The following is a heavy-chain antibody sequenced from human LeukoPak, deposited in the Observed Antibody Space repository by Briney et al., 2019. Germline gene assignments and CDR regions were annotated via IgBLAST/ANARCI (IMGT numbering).Heavy chain of an antibody. J-gene: IGHJ3*02. CDR1: GGSISSYY. CDR2: IYTSGST. Sequence: PSEILSLTCTVSGGSISSYYWSWIRQPAGKGLEWIGRIYTSGSTNYNPSLKSRVTMSVDTSKNQFSLKLSSVTAADTAVYYCARDYPWCMPANDAFDIWGQGTMVTVSS. V-gene: IGHV4-4*07. CDR3: ARDYPWCMPANDAFDI. D-gene: IGHD2-8*01.